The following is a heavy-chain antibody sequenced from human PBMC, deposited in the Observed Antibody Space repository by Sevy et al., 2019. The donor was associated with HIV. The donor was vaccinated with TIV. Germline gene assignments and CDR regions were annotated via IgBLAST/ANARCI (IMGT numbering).Heavy chain of an antibody. V-gene: IGHV3-64D*06. CDR1: GFTFSSYA. CDR2: ISSNGGST. CDR3: VIHLAAAGPFDY. D-gene: IGHD6-13*01. J-gene: IGHJ4*02. Sequence: GGSLRLSCSASGFTFSSYAMHWVRQAPGKGLEDVSAISSNGGSTYYADSVKGRFTISRDNSKNTLYLQMSSLRAEDTAVYYCVIHLAAAGPFDYWCQGTLVTVSS.